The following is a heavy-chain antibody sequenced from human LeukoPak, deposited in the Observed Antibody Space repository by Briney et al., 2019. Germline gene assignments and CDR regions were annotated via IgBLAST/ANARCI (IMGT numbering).Heavy chain of an antibody. V-gene: IGHV1-69*13. CDR1: GGTFSSYA. Sequence: ASVKVSCTASGGTFSSYAISWVRQAPGQGLEWMGGIIPIFGTANYAQKFQGRVTITADESTSTAYMELSSLRSEDTAVYYCAREMATIGGAFDIWGQGTVVTVSS. CDR3: AREMATIGGAFDI. CDR2: IIPIFGTA. D-gene: IGHD5-24*01. J-gene: IGHJ3*02.